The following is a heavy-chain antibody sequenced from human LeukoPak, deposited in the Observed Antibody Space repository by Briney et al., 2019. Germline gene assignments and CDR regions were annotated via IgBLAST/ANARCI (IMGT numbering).Heavy chain of an antibody. CDR3: ARGNSGYENYYYYYMDV. CDR2: ISAYNGNT. Sequence: RASVKVSCKASGYTFTDNYIHWVRQAPGQGLEWMGWISAYNGNTSYAQKLQGRVTMTTDTSTSTAYMELRSLRSDDTAVYYCARGNSGYENYYYYYMDVWGKGTTVTVSS. V-gene: IGHV1-18*04. D-gene: IGHD5-12*01. CDR1: GYTFTDNY. J-gene: IGHJ6*03.